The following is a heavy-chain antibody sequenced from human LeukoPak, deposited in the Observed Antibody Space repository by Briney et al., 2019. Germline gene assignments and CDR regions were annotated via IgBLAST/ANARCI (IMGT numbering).Heavy chain of an antibody. Sequence: SETLSLTCAVSGGSISSTNWWSWVRQPPGEGLEWIGEIYHSGSTNYNPSLKSRVTISVDKSKNQFSLKLSSVTAADTAVYYCASIPLPPYYYDSSGYQAPHYFDYWGQGTLVTVSS. CDR1: GGSISSTNW. J-gene: IGHJ4*02. D-gene: IGHD3-22*01. V-gene: IGHV4-4*02. CDR3: ASIPLPPYYYDSSGYQAPHYFDY. CDR2: IYHSGST.